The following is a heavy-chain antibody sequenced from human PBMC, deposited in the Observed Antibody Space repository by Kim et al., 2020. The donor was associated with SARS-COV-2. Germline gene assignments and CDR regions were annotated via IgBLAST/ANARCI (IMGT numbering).Heavy chain of an antibody. D-gene: IGHD1-1*01. CDR3: ARSGGMERRSDWFDP. J-gene: IGHJ5*02. V-gene: IGHV1-46*01. CDR1: GYTFTSYY. CDR2: INPSGGST. Sequence: ASVKVSCKASGYTFTSYYMHWVRQAPGQGLEWMGIINPSGGSTSYAQKFQGRVTMTRDTSTSTVYMELSSLRSEDTAVYYCARSGGMERRSDWFDPWGQGTLVTVSS.